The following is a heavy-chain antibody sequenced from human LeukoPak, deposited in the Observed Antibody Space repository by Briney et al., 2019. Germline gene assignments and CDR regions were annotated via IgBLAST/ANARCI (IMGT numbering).Heavy chain of an antibody. CDR3: ARTFYDTLDSDAFDF. V-gene: IGHV1-2*02. D-gene: IGHD2/OR15-2a*01. CDR1: GSTFTVNY. J-gene: IGHJ3*01. Sequence: ASVKLSCTASGSTFTVNYMHWVRHAHGQGLGWMGWVNFDSGGTTNAQKFQGRVATTTETSISTPYMELSRLRSDDTAVYYCARTFYDTLDSDAFDFWGQGTMVIVSS. CDR2: VNFDSGGT.